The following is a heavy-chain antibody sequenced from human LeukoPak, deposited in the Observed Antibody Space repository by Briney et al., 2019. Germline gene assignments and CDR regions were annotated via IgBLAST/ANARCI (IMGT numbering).Heavy chain of an antibody. V-gene: IGHV4-39*07. CDR3: ASRGRVRGLLNLAYLHH. CDR2: IYYSGST. CDR1: GGSVSGTNYY. J-gene: IGHJ1*01. Sequence: PSETLSLTCSVSGGSVSGTNYYWAWIRQPPEKGLEWIETIYYSGSTYYNVSLKSRVTISVDTSKNQFSLNLSSVTAADTAVYYCASRGRVRGLLNLAYLHHWGQGTRITVSS. D-gene: IGHD3-10*01.